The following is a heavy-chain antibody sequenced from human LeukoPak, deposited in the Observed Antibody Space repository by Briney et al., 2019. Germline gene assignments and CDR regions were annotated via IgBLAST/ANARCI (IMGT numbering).Heavy chain of an antibody. J-gene: IGHJ4*02. D-gene: IGHD3-10*01. Sequence: SETLSLTCTVSGGSISTYYWSWIRQPPGKGLEWIGSIYHGGSPYYNPSLKSRVTISVDTSKNQFSLKLSSVTAADTAVYFCARGPLVRGPKGGFDYWGQGTLVTVSS. CDR2: IYHGGSP. CDR3: ARGPLVRGPKGGFDY. CDR1: GGSISTYY. V-gene: IGHV4-38-2*02.